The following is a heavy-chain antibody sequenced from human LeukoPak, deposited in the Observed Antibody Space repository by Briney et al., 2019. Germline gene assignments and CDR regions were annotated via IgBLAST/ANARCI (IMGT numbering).Heavy chain of an antibody. CDR1: GGSISSYY. CDR2: IYYSGST. J-gene: IGHJ3*02. D-gene: IGHD3-10*01. CDR3: ARSRSRPADAFDI. V-gene: IGHV4-59*01. Sequence: PSETLSLTCTVSGGSISSYYWSWIRQPPGKGLEWIGYIYYSGSTNYSPSLKSRVTISVDTSKNQFSLKLSSVTAADTAVYYCARSRSRPADAFDIWGQGTMVTVSS.